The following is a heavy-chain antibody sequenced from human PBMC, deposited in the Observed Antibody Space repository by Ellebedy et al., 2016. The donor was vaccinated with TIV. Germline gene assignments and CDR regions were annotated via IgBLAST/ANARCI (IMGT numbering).Heavy chain of an antibody. CDR2: ISQSGGDT. V-gene: IGHV3-23*01. CDR3: AKPPELWLIHTGLVS. J-gene: IGHJ4*02. CDR1: GFPFSNYA. D-gene: IGHD6-19*01. Sequence: GESLKISCAASGFPFSNYAMDWVRQAPGKGLEWVSAISQSGGDTYYADSVKGRFTIARDNSQSTLYLQMDSLRADDTAVYSCAKPPELWLIHTGLVSWGQGTLVTVSS.